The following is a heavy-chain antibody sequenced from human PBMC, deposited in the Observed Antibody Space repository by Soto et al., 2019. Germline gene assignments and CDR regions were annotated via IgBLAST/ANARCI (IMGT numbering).Heavy chain of an antibody. J-gene: IGHJ5*02. CDR1: GDTFSSYT. D-gene: IGHD6-13*01. CDR3: ARDGGEGSSWHP. Sequence: QVQLVQSGAEVKKPGSSVKVSCKASGDTFSSYTISWVRQAPGQGLEWMGRIIPTLGITIYAQKFQGRVTVTADNPTSTAYMELSSLRSEDTAVYYCARDGGEGSSWHPWGQGTLVTVSS. CDR2: IIPTLGIT. V-gene: IGHV1-69*08.